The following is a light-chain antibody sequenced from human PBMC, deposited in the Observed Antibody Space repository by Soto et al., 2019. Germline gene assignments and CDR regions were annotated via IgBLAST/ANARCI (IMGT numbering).Light chain of an antibody. J-gene: IGKJ4*01. CDR2: GAS. CDR3: QQLKTYPVI. V-gene: IGKV1-9*01. CDR1: QGISSF. Sequence: DIQLTQSPSSLSSAVGDRVTITCRASQGISSFLAWFQQKPGKAPKLLIYGASALQSGVASRFSGSGSGTEFTLTISSLQPEDFATYYCQQLKTYPVIFGGGTKVEIK.